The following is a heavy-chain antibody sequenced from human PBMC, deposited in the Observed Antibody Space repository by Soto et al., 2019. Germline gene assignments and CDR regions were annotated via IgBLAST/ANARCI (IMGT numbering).Heavy chain of an antibody. D-gene: IGHD1-26*01. Sequence: QVQLVQSGAEVKKPGSSVKVSCKASGGTFSSYTISWVRQAPGQGLEWMGRIIPILGIANYAQKFQGRVTITADKSTSTAYMELSSLRSEDTAVYYCAGESVGWELRGWFDPWGQGTLVTVSS. CDR3: AGESVGWELRGWFDP. J-gene: IGHJ5*02. CDR1: GGTFSSYT. CDR2: IIPILGIA. V-gene: IGHV1-69*08.